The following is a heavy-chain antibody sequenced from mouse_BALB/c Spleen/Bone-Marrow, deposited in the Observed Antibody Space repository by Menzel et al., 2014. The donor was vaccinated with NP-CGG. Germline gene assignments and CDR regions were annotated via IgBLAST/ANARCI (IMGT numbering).Heavy chain of an antibody. Sequence: EVKLMESGPELVKPGASVKMSCKASGYTFTRYVMYWVKQKHGQGLEWIGYINPYNDGTKYNEKFKGKATLTSDKSSSTAYMELSSLTSEDSAVYYCARSLLRADYWGQGTSVTVSS. J-gene: IGHJ4*01. CDR3: ARSLLRADY. V-gene: IGHV1-14*01. CDR2: INPYNDGT. CDR1: GYTFTRYV. D-gene: IGHD1-1*01.